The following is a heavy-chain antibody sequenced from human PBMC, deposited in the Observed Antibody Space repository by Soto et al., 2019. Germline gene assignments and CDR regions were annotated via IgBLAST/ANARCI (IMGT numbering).Heavy chain of an antibody. CDR1: GFRIDDYV. D-gene: IGHD2-21*01. CDR3: AKAYCDGDCHTWRGYLHI. CDR2: ISSNSANI. Sequence: SLGLSCEGYGFRIDDYVMHWVRQAPGKGLEWVSGISSNSANIEYADSVKGRFTISRDNAKNSPYLQMNSLRVEDTAFYYCAKAYCDGDCHTWRGYLHIWGQGTLVTVSS. V-gene: IGHV3-9*01. J-gene: IGHJ1*01.